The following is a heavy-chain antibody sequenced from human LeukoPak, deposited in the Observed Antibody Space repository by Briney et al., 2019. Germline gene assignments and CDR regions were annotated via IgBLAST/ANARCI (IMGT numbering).Heavy chain of an antibody. CDR3: ARDGSSIVRGVITRRFDY. Sequence: ALRLSCAASGFTFISYVRHWVRQAPGKGLEWVAVICYEGRTTCYADSVKGRFTISRDNSKNTLYLQMNSLRTEDTAVYYCARDGSSIVRGVITRRFDYWGQATLLTLSS. V-gene: IGHV3-33*01. J-gene: IGHJ4*02. CDR2: ICYEGRTT. CDR1: GFTFISYV. D-gene: IGHD3-10*01.